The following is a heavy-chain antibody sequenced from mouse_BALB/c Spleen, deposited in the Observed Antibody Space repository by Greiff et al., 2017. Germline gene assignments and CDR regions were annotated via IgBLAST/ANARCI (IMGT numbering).Heavy chain of an antibody. V-gene: IGHV1-5*01. Sequence: VQLQQSGTVLARPGASVKMSCKASGYTFTSYWMHWVKQRPGQGLEWIGAIYPGNSDTSYNQKFKGKAKLTAVTSTSTAYMELSSLTNEDSAVYYCTRKGGYDVYYAMDYWGQGTSVTVSS. D-gene: IGHD2-14*01. CDR3: TRKGGYDVYYAMDY. J-gene: IGHJ4*01. CDR2: IYPGNSDT. CDR1: GYTFTSYW.